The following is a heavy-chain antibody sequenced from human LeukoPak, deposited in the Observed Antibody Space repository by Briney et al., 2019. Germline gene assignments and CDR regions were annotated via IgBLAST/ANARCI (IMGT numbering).Heavy chain of an antibody. CDR2: INPNSGGT. V-gene: IGHV1-2*02. CDR1: GYTFTFYY. Sequence: ASVKVSCKASGYTFTFYYIHWVRQAPGQGLELMGWINPNSGGTNYAQKFRGRVTLTRDTSITPAYLELSRLRYDDTAVYYCAREGREFGPHKLAGFDYWGQGTLVTVSS. D-gene: IGHD3-16*01. CDR3: AREGREFGPHKLAGFDY. J-gene: IGHJ4*02.